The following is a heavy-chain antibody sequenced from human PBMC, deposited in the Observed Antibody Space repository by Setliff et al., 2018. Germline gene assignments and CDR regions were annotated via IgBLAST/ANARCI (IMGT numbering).Heavy chain of an antibody. J-gene: IGHJ4*02. Sequence: SETLSLTCTVSGGSISSSSYYWGWIRQPPGKGLEWIGSIYYSGSAYYNPSLKSRVTISVDTSKNQFSLKLSSVTAADTAVYYCASTPDGDLYYNFWSGYYLTLDYWGQGTLVTVSS. D-gene: IGHD3-3*01. V-gene: IGHV4-39*07. CDR1: GGSISSSSYY. CDR3: ASTPDGDLYYNFWSGYYLTLDY. CDR2: IYYSGSA.